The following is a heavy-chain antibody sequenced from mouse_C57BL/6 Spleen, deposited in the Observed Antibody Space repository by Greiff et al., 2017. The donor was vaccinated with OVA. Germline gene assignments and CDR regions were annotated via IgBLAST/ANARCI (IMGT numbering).Heavy chain of an antibody. J-gene: IGHJ1*03. CDR2: IYPRSGNT. CDR1: GYTFTSYG. Sequence: VQLQQSGAELARPGASVKLSCKASGYTFTSYGISWVKQRTGQGLEWIGEIYPRSGNTYYNEKFKGQATLTADKSSSTAYMELRSLTSEDSAVYFCARLTTVVATEGWYFDVWGTGTTVTVSS. V-gene: IGHV1-81*01. D-gene: IGHD1-1*01. CDR3: ARLTTVVATEGWYFDV.